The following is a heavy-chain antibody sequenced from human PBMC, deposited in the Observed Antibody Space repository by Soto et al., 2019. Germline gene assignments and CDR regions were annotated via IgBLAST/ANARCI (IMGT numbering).Heavy chain of an antibody. D-gene: IGHD6-6*01. CDR2: ISWDGGST. Sequence: GGSLRLSCAASGFTFDDYAMHWVRQAPGKGLEWVSLISWDGGSTYYADSVKGRFTISRDNSKNSLYLQMNSLRAEDTALYYCAKDSSSPPSYYDGMDVWGQGTTVTVSS. V-gene: IGHV3-43D*03. CDR3: AKDSSSPPSYYDGMDV. CDR1: GFTFDDYA. J-gene: IGHJ6*02.